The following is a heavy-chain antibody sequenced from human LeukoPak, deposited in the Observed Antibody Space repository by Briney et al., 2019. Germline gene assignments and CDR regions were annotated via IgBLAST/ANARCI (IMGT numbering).Heavy chain of an antibody. V-gene: IGHV4-38-2*02. CDR2: IHHIGST. J-gene: IGHJ4*02. CDR1: RFSVGSSYY. CDR3: ARVGGERLLDY. D-gene: IGHD3-16*01. Sequence: SETLSLTCTVSRFSVGSSYYWGWIRQPPGKGLEWIGSIHHIGSTSYNPSLKSRVTISIDTSKNQFSLKLSSVTAADTAVYYCARVGGERLLDYWGQGTLVTVSS.